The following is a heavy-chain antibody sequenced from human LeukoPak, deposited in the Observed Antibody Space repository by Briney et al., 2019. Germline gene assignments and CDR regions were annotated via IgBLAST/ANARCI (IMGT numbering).Heavy chain of an antibody. Sequence: GGSLRLSFAASGFTFSSYEMNWFRQAPGKGLEWGAYIIISGSTIYYADSVKGRFTISRDNAKNSLYLQMNSLRAEDTAVYYCAELGITMIGGVWGKGTTVTISS. V-gene: IGHV3-48*03. CDR3: AELGITMIGGV. J-gene: IGHJ6*04. D-gene: IGHD3-10*02. CDR1: GFTFSSYE. CDR2: IIISGSTI.